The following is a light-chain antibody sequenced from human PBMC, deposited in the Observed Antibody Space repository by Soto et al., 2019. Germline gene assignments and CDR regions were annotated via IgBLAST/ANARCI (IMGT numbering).Light chain of an antibody. CDR2: EVS. CDR3: SSYTSSSTLGV. J-gene: IGLJ1*01. V-gene: IGLV2-14*01. CDR1: SSDVGGYNY. Sequence: QSALTQPASVSGSPGQSITISCTGTSSDVGGYNYVSWYQQHPGKAPKLMIYEVSNRPSGVSNRFSGSKSGNTASLTISGLQAEDEAAYYCSSYTSSSTLGVFGTGTKVT.